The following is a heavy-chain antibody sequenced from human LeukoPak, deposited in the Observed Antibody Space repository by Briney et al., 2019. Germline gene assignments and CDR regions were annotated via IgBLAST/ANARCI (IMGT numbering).Heavy chain of an antibody. Sequence: PGGSLRLSCSVSGFTFRLYAMSWVRQAPGKGLEWVSGIHGDDSGTYYANSVRGRFTISRDNSKNTLYLQMNSLRVEDTALYYCAKDLLSGDGTWEIDYWGRGTPVTVSS. J-gene: IGHJ4*01. V-gene: IGHV3-23*01. CDR3: AKDLLSGDGTWEIDY. D-gene: IGHD1-1*01. CDR2: IHGDDSGT. CDR1: GFTFRLYA.